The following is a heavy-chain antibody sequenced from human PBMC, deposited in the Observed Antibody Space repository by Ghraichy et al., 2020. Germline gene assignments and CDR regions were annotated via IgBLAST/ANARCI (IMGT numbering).Heavy chain of an antibody. CDR3: ARVVQGGDAFDT. CDR1: GGSVRSDSYY. D-gene: IGHD3-16*01. V-gene: IGHV4-61*01. CDR2: IYYSGTT. Sequence: SQTLSLTCGVSGGSVRSDSYYWSWIRQPPGKGLEWIGYIYYSGTTNHNPSLKSRVSMSVDTSKNQFSLKLSSVTTADTAVYYCARVVQGGDAFDTWGQGTTVTAS. J-gene: IGHJ3*02.